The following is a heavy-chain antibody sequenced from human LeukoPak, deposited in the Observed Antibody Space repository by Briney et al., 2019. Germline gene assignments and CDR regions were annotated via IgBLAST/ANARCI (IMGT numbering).Heavy chain of an antibody. Sequence: GGSLRLSCAASGFTFSSYGMHWVRQAPGKGLEWVAFIRYDGSNKYYADSVKGRFTISRDNSKNTLYLQMNSLRAEDTAVYYCAKDRGITMIPSYEYFQHWGQGTLVTVSS. CDR2: IRYDGSNK. CDR3: AKDRGITMIPSYEYFQH. J-gene: IGHJ1*01. CDR1: GFTFSSYG. D-gene: IGHD3-22*01. V-gene: IGHV3-30*02.